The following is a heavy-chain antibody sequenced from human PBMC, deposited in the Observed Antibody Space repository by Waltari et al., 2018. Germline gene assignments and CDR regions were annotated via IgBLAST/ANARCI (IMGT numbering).Heavy chain of an antibody. D-gene: IGHD3-3*01. CDR1: GYTFTSYA. CDR3: ARGAALKYDFWSGYYTGFTEYFQH. Sequence: QVQLVQSGAEVKKPGASVKVSCKASGYTFTSYAMHWVRQAPGQRLEWMGWINAGNGNTKYSQEFQGRVTITRDTSASTAYMELSSLRAEDMAVYYCARGAALKYDFWSGYYTGFTEYFQHWGQGTLVTVSS. J-gene: IGHJ1*01. V-gene: IGHV1-3*03. CDR2: INAGNGNT.